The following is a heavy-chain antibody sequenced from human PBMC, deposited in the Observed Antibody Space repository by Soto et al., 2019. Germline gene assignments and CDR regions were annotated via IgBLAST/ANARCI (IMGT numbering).Heavy chain of an antibody. CDR2: INGGNGDT. CDR1: GYTFSSHA. Sequence: VASVKVSCKASGYTFSSHATHWVRQAPGQRLEWMGWINGGNGDTKYSQKFQDRVTITRDTSASTAYMELSSLRSDDTAVYYCARDRVTMIVVGPPHAFDIWGQGTMVTVSS. CDR3: ARDRVTMIVVGPPHAFDI. J-gene: IGHJ3*02. V-gene: IGHV1-3*01. D-gene: IGHD3-22*01.